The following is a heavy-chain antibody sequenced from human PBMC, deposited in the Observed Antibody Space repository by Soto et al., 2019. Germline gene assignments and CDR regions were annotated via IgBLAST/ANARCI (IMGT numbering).Heavy chain of an antibody. V-gene: IGHV4-39*01. Sequence: ETLSLTCTVSGGSISSSSHNWGWIRQPPGKGLEWIATVYFSGSTYYTPSLRSRVTISVDTSKNQFSLKLTSVTSADMAVYYCARTEYGGNIGGAYDIWGQGTVVTVSS. CDR3: ARTEYGGNIGGAYDI. D-gene: IGHD2-15*01. J-gene: IGHJ3*02. CDR2: VYFSGST. CDR1: GGSISSSSHN.